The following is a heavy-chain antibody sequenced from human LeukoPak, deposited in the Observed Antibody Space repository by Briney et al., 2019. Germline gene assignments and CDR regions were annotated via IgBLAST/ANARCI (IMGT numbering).Heavy chain of an antibody. D-gene: IGHD3-3*01. V-gene: IGHV4-59*01. CDR1: GGSISSYY. CDR3: ARAGPQSYDFWSGYYSFDY. Sequence: SETLSLTCTVSGGSISSYYWSWIRQPPGKGLEWSGYIYYSGSTNYNPSLKSRVTISVDTSKNQFSLKLSSVTAADTAVYYCARAGPQSYDFWSGYYSFDYWGQGTQVTVSS. J-gene: IGHJ4*02. CDR2: IYYSGST.